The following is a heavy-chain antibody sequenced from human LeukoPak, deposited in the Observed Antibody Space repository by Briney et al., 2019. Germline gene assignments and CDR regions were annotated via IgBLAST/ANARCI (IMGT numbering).Heavy chain of an antibody. V-gene: IGHV4-39*07. D-gene: IGHD3-3*01. CDR1: GGSITSMSYY. CDR2: IYYSGSS. Sequence: SETLSLTCTVSGGSITSMSYYWGWIRQPPGKGLEWIGTIYYSGSSYYNPSLKSRVTISVDTSKNQFSLQLNSVTPEDTAVYYCARGGYDGFDYWGQGTLVTVSS. CDR3: ARGGYDGFDY. J-gene: IGHJ4*02.